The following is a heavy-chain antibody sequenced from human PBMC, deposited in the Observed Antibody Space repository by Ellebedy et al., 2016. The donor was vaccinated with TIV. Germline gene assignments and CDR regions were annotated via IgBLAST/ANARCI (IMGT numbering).Heavy chain of an antibody. V-gene: IGHV4-59*08. CDR2: FYNSVNT. CDR1: GGSISGYY. J-gene: IGHJ4*02. Sequence: MPSETLSLTCTVSGGSISGYYWSWIRQPPGKGLEWIGYFYNSVNTIYNPSLKSRVSMSVATSKNQVSLKLRSVTAEDTAVYYCARFFESGSTGDYWGQGTLVTVSS. CDR3: ARFFESGSTGDY. D-gene: IGHD3-10*01.